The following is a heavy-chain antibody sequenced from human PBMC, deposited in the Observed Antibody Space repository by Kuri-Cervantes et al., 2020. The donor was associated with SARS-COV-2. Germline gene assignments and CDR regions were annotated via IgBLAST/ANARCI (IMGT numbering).Heavy chain of an antibody. Sequence: ESLKISCAVYGGSFSGYYWSWIRQPPGKGLEWIGEINHSGSTNYNPSLKSRVTISVDTSKNQFSLKVNSLTAADTAVYYCARHGSGESYYYYGMDVWGQGTTVTVSS. CDR3: ARHGSGESYYYYGMDV. J-gene: IGHJ6*02. V-gene: IGHV4-34*01. CDR1: GGSFSGYY. CDR2: INHSGST. D-gene: IGHD3-10*01.